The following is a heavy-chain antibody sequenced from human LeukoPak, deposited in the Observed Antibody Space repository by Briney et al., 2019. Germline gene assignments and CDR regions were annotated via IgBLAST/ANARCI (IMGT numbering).Heavy chain of an antibody. CDR2: LYSDGNT. CDR3: ARGVEPLAANTLAY. V-gene: IGHV3-53*01. J-gene: IGHJ4*02. D-gene: IGHD1-14*01. CDR1: GFTVITND. Sequence: GGSLRLSCAASGFTVITNDMTWVRQAPGKGLEWVSVLYSDGNTKYADSVQGRFTISRDNSKNTLYLEMNSLSPDDTAVYYCARGVEPLAANTLAYWGQGTPVTVSS.